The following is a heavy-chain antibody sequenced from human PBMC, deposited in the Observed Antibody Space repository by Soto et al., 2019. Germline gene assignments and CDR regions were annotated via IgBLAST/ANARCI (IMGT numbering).Heavy chain of an antibody. CDR1: GGSISSGGYY. J-gene: IGHJ6*02. V-gene: IGHV4-31*03. Sequence: SETLSLTCTVSGGSISSGGYYWSWIRQHPGKGLEWIGYIYYSGSTYYNPSLKSRVTISVDTSKNQFSLKLSSVTAADTAVCYCARDPITMVRGTAGYYGMDVWRQGTTVTVSS. CDR3: ARDPITMVRGTAGYYGMDV. D-gene: IGHD3-10*01. CDR2: IYYSGST.